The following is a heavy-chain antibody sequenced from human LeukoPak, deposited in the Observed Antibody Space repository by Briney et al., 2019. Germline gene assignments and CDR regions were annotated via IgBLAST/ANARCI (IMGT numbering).Heavy chain of an antibody. D-gene: IGHD3-3*01. V-gene: IGHV3-21*01. J-gene: IGHJ4*02. CDR3: ARHQHYDFWSGYSYY. CDR1: GFTFSSYS. CDR2: ISSSSSYI. Sequence: NPGGSLRLSCAASGFTFSSYSMNWVRRAPGKGLEWVSSISSSSSYIYYADSVKGRFTISRDNAKNSLYLQMNSLRAEDTAVYYCARHQHYDFWSGYSYYWGQGTLVTVSS.